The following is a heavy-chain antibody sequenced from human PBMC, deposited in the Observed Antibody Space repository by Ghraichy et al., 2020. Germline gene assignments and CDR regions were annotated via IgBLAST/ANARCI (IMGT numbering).Heavy chain of an antibody. D-gene: IGHD2-2*01. CDR1: GFSFSDYG. Sequence: GGSLRLSCAASGFSFSDYGMNWVRQAPGEGLEWVAFIGPDGTNKFYGDSVKGRFTISRHNSRNLVYLQMNSLRIEDTALYYCAKEATSTGDYWGRGTVVIVSS. CDR2: IGPDGTNK. V-gene: IGHV3-30*02. CDR3: AKEATSTGDY. J-gene: IGHJ4*02.